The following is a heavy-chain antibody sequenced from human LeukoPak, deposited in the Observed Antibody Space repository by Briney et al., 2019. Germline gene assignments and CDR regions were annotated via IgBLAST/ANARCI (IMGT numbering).Heavy chain of an antibody. CDR1: GGTFSSYA. J-gene: IGHJ4*02. D-gene: IGHD3-10*01. CDR3: ARARGVRDYYFDY. CDR2: IIPIFGTA. Sequence: SVKVSCKASGGTFSSYAISWVRQAPGQGLEWMGGIIPIFGTANYAQKFQGRVTITADESSSTAYMELSSLRSEDTAVYYCARARGVRDYYFDYWGQGTLVTVSS. V-gene: IGHV1-69*01.